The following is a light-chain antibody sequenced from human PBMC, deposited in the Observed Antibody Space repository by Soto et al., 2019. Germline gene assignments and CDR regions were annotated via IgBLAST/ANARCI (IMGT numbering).Light chain of an antibody. J-gene: IGLJ3*02. CDR3: CSYVGSSTLV. Sequence: QSVLTQPASVSGSPGQSITISCTGTSSDVGSYNLVSWYRQHPGKAPKLMIYESSKHPSGLSNRFSGSKSGNTASLTISGLQAEDEADYYCCSYVGSSTLVFGGGTKLTVL. CDR2: ESS. V-gene: IGLV2-23*01. CDR1: SSDVGSYNL.